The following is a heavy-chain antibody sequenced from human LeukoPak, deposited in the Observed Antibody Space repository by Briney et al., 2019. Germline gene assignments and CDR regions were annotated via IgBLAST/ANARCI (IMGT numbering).Heavy chain of an antibody. V-gene: IGHV3-7*01. D-gene: IGHD6-13*01. CDR2: IKKDESEK. Sequence: GGSLRLSCGASGFTFSNYAMSWVRQAPGKGLEWVANIKKDESEKYYVDSVKGRFTISRGNAKSSLYLQMNSLRAEDAAVYYCARVVKRLVAAAAGHTDYWGQGTLVTVSS. J-gene: IGHJ4*02. CDR1: GFTFSNYA. CDR3: ARVVKRLVAAAAGHTDY.